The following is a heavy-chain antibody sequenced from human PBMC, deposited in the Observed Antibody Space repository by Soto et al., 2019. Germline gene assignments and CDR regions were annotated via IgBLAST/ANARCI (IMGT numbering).Heavy chain of an antibody. V-gene: IGHV3-73*02. CDR3: TSPGYGDYGDYFDY. CDR1: GFTFSGSA. CDR2: IRSKANSYAT. Sequence: EVQLVESGGGLVQPGGSLKLSCAASGFTFSGSAMHWVRQASGKGLEWVGRIRSKANSYATAYAASVKGRFTISRDDSKNTAYLKMNSLKTEDTAVYYCTSPGYGDYGDYFDYWGQGTLVTVSS. D-gene: IGHD4-17*01. J-gene: IGHJ4*02.